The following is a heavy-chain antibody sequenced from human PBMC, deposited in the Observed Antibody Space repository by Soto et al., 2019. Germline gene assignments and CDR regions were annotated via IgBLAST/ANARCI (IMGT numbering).Heavy chain of an antibody. Sequence: EVQLLESGGGLVQPGGSLGLSCAASGFTFSNYAMSWVRQAPGKGLEWVSTISGSGGRTNYADSVKGRFTIARDNSKNTLYLQMNSLRAEDTAVYYCAKFGDDYEIVTDYRRRMDVWGQGTAVTVSS. V-gene: IGHV3-23*01. D-gene: IGHD3-9*01. J-gene: IGHJ6*02. CDR3: AKFGDDYEIVTDYRRRMDV. CDR2: ISGSGGRT. CDR1: GFTFSNYA.